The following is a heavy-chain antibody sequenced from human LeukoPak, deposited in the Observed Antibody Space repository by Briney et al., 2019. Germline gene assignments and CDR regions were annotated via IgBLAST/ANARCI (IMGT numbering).Heavy chain of an antibody. CDR3: ARSVKPLYYFDY. Sequence: PGGSLRLSCAASGFTFSSYAMHWVRQAPGKGLEWVAVISYDGSNKYYAVSVKGRFTISRDNSKNTLYLQMNSLKAEDTAVYYCARSVKPLYYFDYWGQGTLVTVSS. CDR1: GFTFSSYA. CDR2: ISYDGSNK. D-gene: IGHD4-23*01. J-gene: IGHJ4*02. V-gene: IGHV3-30-3*01.